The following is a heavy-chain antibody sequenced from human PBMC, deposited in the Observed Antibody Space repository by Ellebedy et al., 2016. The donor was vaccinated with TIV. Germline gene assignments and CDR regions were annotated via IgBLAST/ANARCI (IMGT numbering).Heavy chain of an antibody. Sequence: AASVKVSCKASGYIFTGLDINWVRQATGQGLEWMGWMTPNNGKTGYSQKFQGRVTMTRDTYISTAYMELTRLTSEDTAVYYCARGITRGVDYWGQGTLVTVPP. V-gene: IGHV1-8*01. CDR2: MTPNNGKT. CDR3: ARGITRGVDY. CDR1: GYIFTGLD. J-gene: IGHJ4*02. D-gene: IGHD1-1*01.